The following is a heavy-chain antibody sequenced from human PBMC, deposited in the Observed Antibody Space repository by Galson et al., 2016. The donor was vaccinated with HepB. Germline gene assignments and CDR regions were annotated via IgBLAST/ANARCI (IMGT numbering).Heavy chain of an antibody. CDR2: ISESAGST. CDR1: GFTFSSYG. V-gene: IGHV3-23*01. D-gene: IGHD3-22*01. CDR3: ARGATYFYDSSGRSYDWFDS. Sequence: SLRLSCAASGFTFSSYGMSWVRQASGKGLEWVSSISESAGSTYYADSVKGRFTISRDNSKNTLYLQMTSLRADDTAVYYCARGATYFYDSSGRSYDWFDSWGQGALVTVSS. J-gene: IGHJ5*01.